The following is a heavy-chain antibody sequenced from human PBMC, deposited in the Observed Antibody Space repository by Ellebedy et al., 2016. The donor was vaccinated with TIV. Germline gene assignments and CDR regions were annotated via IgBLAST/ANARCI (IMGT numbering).Heavy chain of an antibody. CDR1: GYSFTSYW. CDR3: ARRVDTLILNPWFHP. V-gene: IGHV5-10-1*01. CDR2: IDPNDSYT. D-gene: IGHD5-18*01. Sequence: GESLKISCKASGYSFTSYWIYWVRQMPGKGLEWMGTIDPNDSYTNYSTSFQGHITISADKSITPAYLQWSRLRASDTAMYYCARRVDTLILNPWFHPWGQGTLVTVSS. J-gene: IGHJ5*02.